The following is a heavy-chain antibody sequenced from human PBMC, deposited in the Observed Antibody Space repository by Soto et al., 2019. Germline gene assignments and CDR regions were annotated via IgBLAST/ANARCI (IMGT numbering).Heavy chain of an antibody. Sequence: AASVRVSCKASGGTFSSYAISWVRQAPGQGLEWMGGIIPIFGTANYAQKFQGRVTITADESTSTAYMELSSLRSEDTAVYYCARVHCSSTSCYPGWFDPWRQVTLVTVSS. CDR1: GGTFSSYA. CDR2: IIPIFGTA. CDR3: ARVHCSSTSCYPGWFDP. V-gene: IGHV1-69*13. D-gene: IGHD2-2*01. J-gene: IGHJ5*02.